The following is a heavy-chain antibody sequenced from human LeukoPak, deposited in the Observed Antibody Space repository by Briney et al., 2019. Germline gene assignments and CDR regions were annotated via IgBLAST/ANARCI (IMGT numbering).Heavy chain of an antibody. V-gene: IGHV4-39*07. CDR1: GGSISSSSYY. J-gene: IGHJ4*02. CDR2: IYYSGST. D-gene: IGHD6-13*01. Sequence: SETLSLTCTVSGGSISSSSYYWGWIRQPPGKGLEWIGSIYYSGSTYYNPSLKSRVTISVDTSKNQFSLKLSSVTAADTAVYYCARSWEISSWYGGFCYWGQGTLVTVSS. CDR3: ARSWEISSWYGGFCY.